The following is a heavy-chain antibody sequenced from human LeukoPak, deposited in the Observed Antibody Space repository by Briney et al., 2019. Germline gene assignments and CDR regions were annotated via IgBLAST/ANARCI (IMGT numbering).Heavy chain of an antibody. J-gene: IGHJ5*02. CDR3: ARDNSVGETAWWFDP. CDR1: GYTFTSYY. V-gene: IGHV1-46*01. D-gene: IGHD1-26*01. CDR2: INPSGSST. Sequence: ASVKVSCKASGYTFTSYYIHWVRQAPGQGLEWMGLINPSGSSTTYAQKFQGRVTMTRDMFTSTDYMELTSLTSDDTAVYYCARDNSVGETAWWFDPWGQGTLVTVSS.